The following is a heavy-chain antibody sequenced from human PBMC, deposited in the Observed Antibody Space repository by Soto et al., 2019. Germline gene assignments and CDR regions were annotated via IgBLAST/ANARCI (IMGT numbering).Heavy chain of an antibody. J-gene: IGHJ5*02. CDR3: AKAWWELGNWFDP. Sequence: VQLVESGGGVVQPGRSLRLSCAASGFTFSSYGMHWVRQAPGKGLEWVAVISYDGSNKYYADSVKGRFTISRDNSKNTLYLQMNSLRAEDTAVYYCAKAWWELGNWFDPWGQGTLVTVSS. V-gene: IGHV3-30*18. CDR1: GFTFSSYG. D-gene: IGHD1-26*01. CDR2: ISYDGSNK.